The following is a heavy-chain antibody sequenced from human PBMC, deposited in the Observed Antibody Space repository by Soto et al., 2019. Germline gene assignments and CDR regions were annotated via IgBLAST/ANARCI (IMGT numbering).Heavy chain of an antibody. CDR2: IIPVFGTA. CDR1: GGSLSNYG. V-gene: IGHV1-69*13. D-gene: IGHD1-26*01. J-gene: IGHJ1*01. CDR3: AKEVGGNYYGTEYFQH. Sequence: ASVKVSCXASGGSLSNYGISWVRQAPGQGLEWMGGIIPVFGTANYAQKFQGRVTITADESTNIVYMDVTSLRSEDTAVYYCAKEVGGNYYGTEYFQHWGQGTLVTVSS.